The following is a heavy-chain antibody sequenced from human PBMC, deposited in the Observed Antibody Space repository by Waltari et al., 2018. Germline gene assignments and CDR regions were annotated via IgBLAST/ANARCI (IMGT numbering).Heavy chain of an antibody. J-gene: IGHJ4*02. CDR3: ARDPRTVVTPAFDY. V-gene: IGHV3-48*04. Sequence: EVQLVESGGGLVQPGGSLRLSCAASGFTFSSYSMNWVRQAPGKGLEWVSYISSSSSTIYYADSVKGRFTISRDNAKNSLYLQMNSLRAEDTAVYYCARDPRTVVTPAFDYWGQGTLVTVSS. CDR1: GFTFSSYS. CDR2: ISSSSSTI. D-gene: IGHD2-15*01.